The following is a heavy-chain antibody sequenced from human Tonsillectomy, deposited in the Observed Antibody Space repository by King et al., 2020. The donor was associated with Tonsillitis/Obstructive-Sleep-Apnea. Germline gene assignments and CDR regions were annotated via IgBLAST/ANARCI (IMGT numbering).Heavy chain of an antibody. V-gene: IGHV3-30*04. CDR2: ISYDGSNK. CDR1: GFTFSSYA. D-gene: IGHD5-24*01. Sequence: VQLVESGGGVVQPGRSLRLSCAASGFTFSSYAMHWVRPAPGKGLEWVAVISYDGSNKYYADSVKGRFTISRDNSKNTLYLQMNSLRAEDTAVYYCARDLDGLPFPDDAFDIWGQGTMVTVSS. J-gene: IGHJ3*02. CDR3: ARDLDGLPFPDDAFDI.